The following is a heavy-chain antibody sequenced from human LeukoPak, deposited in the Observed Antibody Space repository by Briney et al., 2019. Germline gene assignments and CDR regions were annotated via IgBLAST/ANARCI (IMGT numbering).Heavy chain of an antibody. Sequence: GGFLRLSCAGSGFTFSSYWMTWVRQAPGKGLEWVANINHDGSEKYYVDFVKGRFTISRDNAKHSLYLHMDSLRADDTAVYYCARPYYDFWSGPPPYWGQGTLVTVSS. D-gene: IGHD3-3*01. CDR1: GFTFSSYW. V-gene: IGHV3-7*01. CDR2: INHDGSEK. J-gene: IGHJ4*02. CDR3: ARPYYDFWSGPPPY.